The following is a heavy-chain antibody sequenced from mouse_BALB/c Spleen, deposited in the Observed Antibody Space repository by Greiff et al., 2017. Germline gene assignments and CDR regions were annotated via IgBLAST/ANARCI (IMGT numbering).Heavy chain of an antibody. V-gene: IGHV1-80*01. CDR1: GYAFSSYW. Sequence: QVQLQQSGAELVRPGSSVKISCKASGYAFSSYWMNWVKQRPGQGLEWIGQIYPGDGDTNYNGKFKGKATLTADKSSSTAYMQLSSLTSEDSAVYFCARGDYGKVGDYWGQGTSVTVSS. J-gene: IGHJ4*01. CDR3: ARGDYGKVGDY. CDR2: IYPGDGDT. D-gene: IGHD2-1*01.